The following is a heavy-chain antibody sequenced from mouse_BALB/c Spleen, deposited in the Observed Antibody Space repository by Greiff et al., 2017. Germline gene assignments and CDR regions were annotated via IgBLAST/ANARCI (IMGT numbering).Heavy chain of an antibody. Sequence: QVQLQQSGAELVRPGSSVKISCKASGYAFSSYWMNWVKQRPGQGLEWIGQIYPGDGDTNYNGKFKGKATLTADKSSSTAYMQLSSLTSEDSAVYFCARCCYDGYAMDYWGQGTSVTVSS. CDR2: IYPGDGDT. CDR3: ARCCYDGYAMDY. V-gene: IGHV1-80*01. CDR1: GYAFSSYW. D-gene: IGHD2-12*01. J-gene: IGHJ4*01.